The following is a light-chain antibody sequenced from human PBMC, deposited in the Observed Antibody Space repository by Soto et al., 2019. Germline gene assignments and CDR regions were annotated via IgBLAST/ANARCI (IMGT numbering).Light chain of an antibody. Sequence: EIVLTQSPGTLSLSPGETATLSCRASESVASNYLAWYQQKPGQAPRLLVYGASTRATGIPDRFSGSGSGPDFTLSITRLQPEDCAVYCCQQYGSSPWTSGQGTKVEIK. J-gene: IGKJ1*01. CDR1: ESVASNY. CDR3: QQYGSSPWT. CDR2: GAS. V-gene: IGKV3-20*01.